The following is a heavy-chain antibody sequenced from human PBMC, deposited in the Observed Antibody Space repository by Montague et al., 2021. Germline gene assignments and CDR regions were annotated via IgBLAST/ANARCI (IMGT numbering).Heavy chain of an antibody. Sequence: SLSLSCAASGFTFSSYCMHWVRQAPGKGLVWVSRISTDGSSTTYADSVKGRFTTSRDNAKNMLYLQMNSLRAKDTAVYYCTFYKFRETPRGFDYWGQGTLVTVSA. CDR1: GFTFSSYC. V-gene: IGHV3-74*01. CDR2: ISTDGSST. D-gene: IGHD3-10*01. CDR3: TFYKFRETPRGFDY. J-gene: IGHJ4*02.